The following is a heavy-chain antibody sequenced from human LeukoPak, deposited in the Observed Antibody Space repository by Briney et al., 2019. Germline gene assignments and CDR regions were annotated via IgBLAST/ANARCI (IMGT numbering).Heavy chain of an antibody. D-gene: IGHD6-19*01. V-gene: IGHV3-74*01. J-gene: IGHJ4*02. CDR2: ITNDGSST. CDR1: GLTFSSHW. Sequence: GSLRLSCAASGLTFSSHWMHWVRQAPGKGLVWVSRITNDGSSTTYADSVKGRFTISRDNAKNMLYLQVNSLRAEDTAVYYCARERGRYSSGWDYYFDYWGQGTLVTVSS. CDR3: ARERGRYSSGWDYYFDY.